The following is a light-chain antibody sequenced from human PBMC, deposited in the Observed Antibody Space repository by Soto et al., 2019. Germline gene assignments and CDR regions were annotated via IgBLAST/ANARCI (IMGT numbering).Light chain of an antibody. CDR2: GAS. J-gene: IGKJ4*02. Sequence: EIVLTQSPGTLSLSPGERATLSCRASQSVDSSYLSWYQQKPGQAPRLLIFGASSRATGIPDRFSGSGSGTDFILTICRLEPEDFAVYYCQQYGNSPPCTFGGGTKVDIK. CDR1: QSVDSSY. V-gene: IGKV3-20*01. CDR3: QQYGNSPPCT.